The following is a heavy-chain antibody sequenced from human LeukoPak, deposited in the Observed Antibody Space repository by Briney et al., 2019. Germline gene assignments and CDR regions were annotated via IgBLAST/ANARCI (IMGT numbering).Heavy chain of an antibody. V-gene: IGHV3-48*04. CDR2: ISSSSSTI. D-gene: IGHD2-2*01. CDR1: GFTFSSYS. J-gene: IGHJ3*02. CDR3: AGEAGYCSSTSCPQDAFDI. Sequence: GGSLRLSCAASGFTFSSYSMNWVRQAPGKGLEWVSYISSSSSTIYYADSVKGRFTISRDNAKNSLYLQMNSLRAEDTAVYYWAGEAGYCSSTSCPQDAFDIWGQGTMVTVSS.